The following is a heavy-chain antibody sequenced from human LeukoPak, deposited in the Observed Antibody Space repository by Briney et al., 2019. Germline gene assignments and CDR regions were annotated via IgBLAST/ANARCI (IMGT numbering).Heavy chain of an antibody. Sequence: PSETLSLTCAVYGGSFSGYYWSWIRRPPGKGLEWIGEINHSGSTNYNPSLKSRVTISVDTSKNQFSLKLSSVTAADTAVYYCARLPRYGGYDHFDYWGQGILVIVSS. D-gene: IGHD5-12*01. CDR1: GGSFSGYY. CDR3: ARLPRYGGYDHFDY. V-gene: IGHV4-34*01. J-gene: IGHJ4*02. CDR2: INHSGST.